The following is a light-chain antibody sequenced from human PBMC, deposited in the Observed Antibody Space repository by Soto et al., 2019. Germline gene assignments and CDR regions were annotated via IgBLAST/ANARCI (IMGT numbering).Light chain of an antibody. V-gene: IGKV3-20*01. CDR3: HQYDSSPLT. J-gene: IGKJ4*01. CDR2: GAS. CDR1: QSVSSSY. Sequence: EIVLTQSPGTLSLSPGERATLSCRASQSVSSSYLAWYQQKHGQAPRLLIYGASSSATGIPDRFSGSGPGTDFTLTISSLEPEDFAVYYCHQYDSSPLTFGGGTKVEIK.